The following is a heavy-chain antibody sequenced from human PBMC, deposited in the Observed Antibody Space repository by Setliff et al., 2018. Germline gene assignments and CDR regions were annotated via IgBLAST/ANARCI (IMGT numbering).Heavy chain of an antibody. D-gene: IGHD2-15*01. V-gene: IGHV3-30*16. CDR3: ARTCSGSGCYAGLES. CDR1: GYTFTSYY. CDR2: IWDDGVKK. Sequence: SCKASGYTFTSYYMHWVRQAPGQGLEWVAVIWDDGVKKYHADSVKGRFTISRDNSKNTLYPQMNSLRPEDTAVYYCARTCSGSGCYAGLESWGQGTPVTVSS. J-gene: IGHJ4*02.